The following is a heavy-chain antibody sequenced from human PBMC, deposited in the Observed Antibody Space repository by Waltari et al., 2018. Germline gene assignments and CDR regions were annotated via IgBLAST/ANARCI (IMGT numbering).Heavy chain of an antibody. J-gene: IGHJ4*02. Sequence: LQLQESGSGLVKPSQTLSLTCAVSGGSISSGGYSWSWIRQPPGKGLEWIGYIYHSGSPYYNPSLKSRVTISVDRSKNQFSLKLSSVTAADTAVYYCARDSYGTFDYWGQGTLVTVSS. V-gene: IGHV4-30-2*01. CDR3: ARDSYGTFDY. CDR1: GGSISSGGYS. CDR2: IYHSGSP. D-gene: IGHD5-18*01.